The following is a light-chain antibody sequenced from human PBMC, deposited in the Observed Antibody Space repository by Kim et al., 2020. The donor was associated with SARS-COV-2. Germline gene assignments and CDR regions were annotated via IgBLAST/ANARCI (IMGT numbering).Light chain of an antibody. V-gene: IGKV3-15*01. Sequence: EIVMTQSPATLSVSPGKRATLSCRASESVSSNLAWYQQKPGQAPRLLIYGASTRATGIPARFSGSGSGTEFTLTISSLQSEDFAVYYCQQYDNWPPMYTFGQGTKLEI. CDR3: QQYDNWPPMYT. CDR2: GAS. J-gene: IGKJ2*01. CDR1: ESVSSN.